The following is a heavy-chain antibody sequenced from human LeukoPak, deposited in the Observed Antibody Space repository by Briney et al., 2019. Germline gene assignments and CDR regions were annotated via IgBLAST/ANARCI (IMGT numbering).Heavy chain of an antibody. V-gene: IGHV4-59*08. J-gene: IGHJ5*02. CDR3: ARHGLSSDFWSGYWFDP. D-gene: IGHD3-3*01. CDR1: GGSISSYY. Sequence: SETLSLTCTVSGGSISSYYWGWIRQPPGKGLEWIGYIYYSGSTNYNPSLKSRVTISVDTSKNQFSLKLSSVTAADTAVYYCARHGLSSDFWSGYWFDPWGQGTLVTVSS. CDR2: IYYSGST.